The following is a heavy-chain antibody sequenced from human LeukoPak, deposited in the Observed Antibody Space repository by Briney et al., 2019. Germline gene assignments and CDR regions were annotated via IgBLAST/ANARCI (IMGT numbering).Heavy chain of an antibody. CDR2: ISGSGGST. J-gene: IGHJ4*02. CDR3: AREFGHNRWYFDY. Sequence: GGSLRLSCAASGFTFSSYAMSWVRQAPGKGLEWVSAISGSGGSTYYADSVKGRFTISRDNSKNTLYLQMNSLKTEDTAVYYCAREFGHNRWYFDYWGQGALVTVSS. V-gene: IGHV3-23*01. D-gene: IGHD5-24*01. CDR1: GFTFSSYA.